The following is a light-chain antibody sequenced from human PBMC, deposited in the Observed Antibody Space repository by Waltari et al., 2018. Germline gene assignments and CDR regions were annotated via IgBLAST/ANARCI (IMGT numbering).Light chain of an antibody. J-gene: IGKJ3*01. CDR2: GAS. CDR3: QHYGSSPPPT. Sequence: EIVLTQSPGTLSLSPGARVTLSRRASQSVSSSYLAWYQQQPGQAPRLLIYGASSRATGIPDRFSGSGSGTDFTLTISRLEPEDFAVYYCQHYGSSPPPTFGPGTKVDIK. CDR1: QSVSSSY. V-gene: IGKV3-20*01.